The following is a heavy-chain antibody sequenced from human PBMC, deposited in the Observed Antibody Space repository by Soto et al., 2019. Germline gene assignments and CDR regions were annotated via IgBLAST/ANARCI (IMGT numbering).Heavy chain of an antibody. CDR3: AKDLEGEQWLGGTDY. J-gene: IGHJ4*02. V-gene: IGHV3-23*01. D-gene: IGHD6-19*01. CDR2: ISGSGGST. Sequence: GGSLRLSCAASGFTFSSYAMSWVRQAPGKGLEWVSAISGSGGSTYYADSVKGRFTISRDNSKNTLYLQMNSLRAEDTAVYYCAKDLEGEQWLGGTDYWGQGTLVTVSS. CDR1: GFTFSSYA.